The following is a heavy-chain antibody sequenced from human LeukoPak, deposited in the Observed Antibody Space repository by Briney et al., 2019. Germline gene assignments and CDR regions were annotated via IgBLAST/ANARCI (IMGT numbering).Heavy chain of an antibody. J-gene: IGHJ5*02. Sequence: PGGALRLSCAASGFTFSTYGMHWVRQAPGKGLEWVAVISDDGSNKTYEDSVKGRFTISRDNSRNTLDLQMNSLRPEDTAVYYCAKSGYQLLAGNWFDPWGQGTLVTVSS. D-gene: IGHD2-2*01. CDR2: ISDDGSNK. CDR1: GFTFSTYG. V-gene: IGHV3-30*18. CDR3: AKSGYQLLAGNWFDP.